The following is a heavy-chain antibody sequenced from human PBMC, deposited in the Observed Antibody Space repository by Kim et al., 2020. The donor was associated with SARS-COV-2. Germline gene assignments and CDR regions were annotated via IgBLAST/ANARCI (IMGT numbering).Heavy chain of an antibody. Sequence: GGSLRLSCAASGFTFSSYWMHWVRQAPGKGLVWVSRINSDGSSTSYADSVKGRFTISRDNAKNTLYLQMNSLRAEDTAVYYCARQDYGSSWTIDYWGQGTLVTVSS. CDR2: INSDGSST. J-gene: IGHJ4*02. CDR3: ARQDYGSSWTIDY. D-gene: IGHD6-13*01. V-gene: IGHV3-74*01. CDR1: GFTFSSYW.